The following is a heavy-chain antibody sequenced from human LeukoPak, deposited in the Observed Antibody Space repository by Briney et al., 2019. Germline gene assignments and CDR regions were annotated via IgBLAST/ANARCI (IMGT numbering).Heavy chain of an antibody. V-gene: IGHV3-23*01. Sequence: GGSLRLSCAASGFTFSSYAMSWVRQAPGKGLEWVSAISGSGGSTYYADSVKGRFTISRDNSRNTLYLQMKSLRAEDTAVFYCAKDGYCSGGSCNPNGFDIWGQGTTVTVSS. CDR2: ISGSGGST. CDR1: GFTFSSYA. D-gene: IGHD2-15*01. J-gene: IGHJ3*02. CDR3: AKDGYCSGGSCNPNGFDI.